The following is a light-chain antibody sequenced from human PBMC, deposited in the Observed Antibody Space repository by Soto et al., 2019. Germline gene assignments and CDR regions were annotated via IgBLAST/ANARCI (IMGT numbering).Light chain of an antibody. Sequence: DIRMTQSPSSLSASVGDTVTITCRASQSISSHLNWYQQKPGKAPNLLMYTASNLQSGVPSRFSGSGSGTDFTPTLSSLQPEDFATYYCQQSYCTPISFGQGTRLEIK. CDR2: TAS. CDR1: QSISSH. J-gene: IGKJ5*01. V-gene: IGKV1-39*01. CDR3: QQSYCTPIS.